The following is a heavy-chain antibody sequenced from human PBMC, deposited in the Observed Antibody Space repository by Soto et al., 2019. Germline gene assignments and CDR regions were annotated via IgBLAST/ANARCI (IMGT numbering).Heavy chain of an antibody. J-gene: IGHJ5*02. CDR2: IWYDGSNK. CDR1: GFTFSSYG. D-gene: IGHD4-17*01. CDR3: ARLAYGVSNWFDP. Sequence: GSLRLSCAASGFTFSSYGMHWVRQAPGKGLEWVAVIWYDGSNKYYADSVKGRFTISRDNSKNTLYLQMNSLRAEDTAVYYCARLAYGVSNWFDPWGQGTLVTVSS. V-gene: IGHV3-33*01.